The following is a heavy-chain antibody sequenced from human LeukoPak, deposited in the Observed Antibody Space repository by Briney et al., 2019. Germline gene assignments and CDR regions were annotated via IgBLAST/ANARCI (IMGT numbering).Heavy chain of an antibody. D-gene: IGHD5-18*01. J-gene: IGHJ3*02. V-gene: IGHV4-34*01. CDR2: INHSGST. Sequence: SETLSLTCAVYGGSFSGYYWSWIRQPPGKGLEWIGEINHSGSTNYNPSLKSRVTISVDTSKNQFSLKLSSVTAADTAVYYCARGDTAMGVADAFDIWGQGTMVTVSS. CDR3: ARGDTAMGVADAFDI. CDR1: GGSFSGYY.